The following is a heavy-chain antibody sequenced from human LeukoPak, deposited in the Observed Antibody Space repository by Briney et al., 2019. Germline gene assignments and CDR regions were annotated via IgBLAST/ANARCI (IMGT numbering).Heavy chain of an antibody. CDR3: ARERRDGYKVYFDY. V-gene: IGHV4-39*07. J-gene: IGHJ4*02. CDR2: INHSGST. Sequence: PSETLSLTCTVSGGSISSGGYYWSWIRQSPGKGLEWIGEINHSGSTNYNPSLKSRVTISVDTSKNQLSLKLSSVTAADTAVYYCARERRDGYKVYFDYWGQGTLVTVSS. D-gene: IGHD5-24*01. CDR1: GGSISSGGYY.